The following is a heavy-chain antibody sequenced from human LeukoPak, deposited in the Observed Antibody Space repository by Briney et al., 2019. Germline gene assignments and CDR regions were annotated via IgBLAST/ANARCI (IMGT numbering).Heavy chain of an antibody. V-gene: IGHV3-23*01. J-gene: IGHJ4*02. Sequence: PGESLRLSCAASGFTLSSYAMSWVRQAPGKGLEWVSATSSSDAGTYYAESVRGRFTISRDNSKNTLYPQMNSLRAEDTAVYYCATFASYYFDYWGQGTLVTVSS. CDR2: TSSSDAGT. CDR1: GFTLSSYA. CDR3: ATFASYYFDY.